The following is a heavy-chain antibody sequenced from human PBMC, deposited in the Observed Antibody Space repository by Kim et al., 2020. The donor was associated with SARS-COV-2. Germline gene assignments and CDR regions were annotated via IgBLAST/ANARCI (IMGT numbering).Heavy chain of an antibody. CDR2: INTNTGNP. D-gene: IGHD6-6*01. Sequence: ASVKVSCKASGYTFTSYAMNWVRQAPGQGLEWMGWINTNTGNPTYAQGFTGRFVFSLDTSVSTAYLQISSLKAEDTAVYYCARDSLIAARPIRYRRFDYWGQGTLVTVSS. CDR3: ARDSLIAARPIRYRRFDY. J-gene: IGHJ4*02. CDR1: GYTFTSYA. V-gene: IGHV7-4-1*02.